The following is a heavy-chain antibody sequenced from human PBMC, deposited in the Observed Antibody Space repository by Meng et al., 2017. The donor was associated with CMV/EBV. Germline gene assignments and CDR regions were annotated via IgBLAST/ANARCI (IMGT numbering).Heavy chain of an antibody. CDR1: GGSISSGDYY. D-gene: IGHD2-2*01. J-gene: IGHJ4*02. V-gene: IGHV4-39*07. Sequence: GSLRLSCTVFGGSISSGDYYWSWIRQPPGKGLEWIGSIYYSGSTYYNPSIKSRVTISVDTSKNQFSLKLSSVTAAGTAVYYCARDDPVVPAATFFDYWGRGTLVTVSS. CDR3: ARDDPVVPAATFFDY. CDR2: IYYSGST.